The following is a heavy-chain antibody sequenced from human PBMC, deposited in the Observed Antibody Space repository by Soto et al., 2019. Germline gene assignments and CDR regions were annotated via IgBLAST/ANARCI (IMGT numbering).Heavy chain of an antibody. CDR3: TRGPRPISTGTGAY. CDR2: IYNDGTYS. CDR1: GFIFKMYW. D-gene: IGHD3-10*01. V-gene: IGHV3-74*01. Sequence: SLRLSCAASGFIFKMYWMHWVRQSPGKGLVWISRIYNDGTYSDYADSVRGRFTISRDNVNDTLYLQMNNLRAEDSGLYYCTRGPRPISTGTGAYWGQGTQVTVSS. J-gene: IGHJ4*02.